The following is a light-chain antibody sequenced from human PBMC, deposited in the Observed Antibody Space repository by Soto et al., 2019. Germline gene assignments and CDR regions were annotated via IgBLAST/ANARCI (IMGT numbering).Light chain of an antibody. CDR2: GAS. CDR1: QGIGRR. V-gene: IGKV1-12*01. J-gene: IGKJ5*01. Sequence: DIQMTQSPSSVSVSVGDRVTISCRAGQGIGRRLAWYQQRPGKAPKLLIYGASNLLPGVPSRFSGSGSGTDFTLTISGLQSEDIGTYYCQQGNDFPITFGQGTRLEIK. CDR3: QQGNDFPIT.